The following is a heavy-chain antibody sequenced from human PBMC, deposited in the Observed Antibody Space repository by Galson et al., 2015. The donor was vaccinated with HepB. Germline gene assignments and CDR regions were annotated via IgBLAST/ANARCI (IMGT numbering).Heavy chain of an antibody. V-gene: IGHV3-11*06. D-gene: IGHD6-13*01. CDR2: ISSSSSYT. CDR3: ARDWDSSSWYSEVSLDP. CDR1: GFTFSDYY. Sequence: SLRLSCAASGFTFSDYYMSWIRQAPGKGLEWVSYISSSSSYTNYADPVKGRFTISRDNAKNSLYLQMNSLRAEDTAVYYCARDWDSSSWYSEVSLDPWGQGTLVTVSS. J-gene: IGHJ5*02.